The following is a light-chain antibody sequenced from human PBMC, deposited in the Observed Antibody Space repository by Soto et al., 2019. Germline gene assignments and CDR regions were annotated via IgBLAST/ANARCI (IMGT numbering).Light chain of an antibody. CDR3: QQSFTTPYVA. V-gene: IGKV1-39*01. J-gene: IGKJ1*01. Sequence: DIQMTQSPSSLSASVGDRVTITCRASQSISTYLNWYQQKPGKAPRLLIYAASRLQSGVPSRFSGGGSWTDFTLTISSLQPEDFATYYCQQSFTTPYVAFGQGTKAEIQ. CDR1: QSISTY. CDR2: AAS.